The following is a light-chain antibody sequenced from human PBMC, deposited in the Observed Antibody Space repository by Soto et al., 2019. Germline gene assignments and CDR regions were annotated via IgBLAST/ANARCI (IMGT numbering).Light chain of an antibody. Sequence: QSVLTQPPSVSAAPGQKVNIPCSGSSPNIGNNIVSWYQQLPGTAPKLLIYEDNKRPSGIPDRFSGSKSGTSATLGITGLQTGDEAEYYCASWDSSLTGGVFGGGTKLTVL. CDR3: ASWDSSLTGGV. CDR2: EDN. CDR1: SPNIGNNI. J-gene: IGLJ2*01. V-gene: IGLV1-51*02.